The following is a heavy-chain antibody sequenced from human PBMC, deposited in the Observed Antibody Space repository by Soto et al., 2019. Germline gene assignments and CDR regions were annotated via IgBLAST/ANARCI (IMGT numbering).Heavy chain of an antibody. CDR3: ARAQPPPHYYYDSSGQYSGNWFDP. Sequence: GASVKVSCKASGYTFTSYGISWVRQAPGQGLEWMGWISAYNGNTNYAQKLQGRVTMTTDTSTSTAYMELRSLRSDDTAVYYCARAQPPPHYYYDSSGQYSGNWFDPWGQGTLVTVSS. CDR1: GYTFTSYG. CDR2: ISAYNGNT. J-gene: IGHJ5*02. V-gene: IGHV1-18*04. D-gene: IGHD3-22*01.